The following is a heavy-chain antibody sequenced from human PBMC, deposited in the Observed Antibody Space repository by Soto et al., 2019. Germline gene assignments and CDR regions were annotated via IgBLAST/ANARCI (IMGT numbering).Heavy chain of an antibody. Sequence: PSETLSLTCTVSGGSISSGGYYWSWIRQHPGKGLEWIGYIYYSGSTYYNPSLKSRVTISVDTSKNQFSLKLSSVTAADTAVYYCARGRDGYTFDYWGQGTQVTVSS. CDR3: ARGRDGYTFDY. D-gene: IGHD5-12*01. V-gene: IGHV4-31*03. CDR2: IYYSGST. J-gene: IGHJ4*02. CDR1: GGSISSGGYY.